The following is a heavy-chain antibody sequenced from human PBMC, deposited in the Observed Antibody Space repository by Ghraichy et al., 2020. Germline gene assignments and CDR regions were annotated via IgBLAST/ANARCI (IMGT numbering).Heavy chain of an antibody. V-gene: IGHV1-24*01. CDR2: FDPEDGET. D-gene: IGHD2-21*02. CDR3: ATPDCYENRDYYAFDI. J-gene: IGHJ3*02. Sequence: MGGFDPEDGETIYAQKFQGRVTMTEDTSTDTAYMELSSLRSEDTDVYYCATPDCYENRDYYAFDIWGRGTMVTVSS.